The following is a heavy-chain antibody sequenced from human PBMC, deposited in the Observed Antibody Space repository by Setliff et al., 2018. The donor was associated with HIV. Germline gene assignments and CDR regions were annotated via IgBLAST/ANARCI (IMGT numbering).Heavy chain of an antibody. CDR3: AKELAASGLGYFDS. V-gene: IGHV3-23*01. CDR1: GFTFSNYA. Sequence: RLSCAASGFTFSNYAMSWVRQAPGEGLEWVSAILSTGERTFYADSVKGRFTISRDNSKNTVYLQMNSLRAEDTAEYYCAKELAASGLGYFDSWGRAILVTVSS. D-gene: IGHD3-22*01. J-gene: IGHJ4*02. CDR2: ILSTGERT.